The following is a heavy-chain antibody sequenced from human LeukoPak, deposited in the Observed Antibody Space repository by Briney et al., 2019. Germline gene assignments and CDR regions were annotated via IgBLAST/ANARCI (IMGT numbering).Heavy chain of an antibody. CDR2: ISAYNGNT. CDR3: AREGGSYSSSWYPVDY. Sequence: GASVKVSCKASGYTFTSYGISWVRQAPGQGLEWMGWISAYNGNTNYAQKLRGRVTMTTDTSTSTAYMELRSLRSDDTAVYYCAREGGSYSSSWYPVDYWGQGTLVTVSS. J-gene: IGHJ4*02. D-gene: IGHD6-13*01. V-gene: IGHV1-18*01. CDR1: GYTFTSYG.